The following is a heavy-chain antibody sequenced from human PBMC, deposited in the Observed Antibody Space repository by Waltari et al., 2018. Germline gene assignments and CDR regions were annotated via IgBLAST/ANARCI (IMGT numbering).Heavy chain of an antibody. CDR2: ISIRDGSK. CDR1: GFTFSPYA. D-gene: IGHD3-9*01. V-gene: IGHV3-23*01. Sequence: EVQLLESGGGLVQPGGSLRLSCEGSGFTFSPYAMSWVRPAPGKGLEWVSSISIRDGSKYYADPVKGRFAISRDDYRNTLYLQVDSLRAEDTALYYCAKANRNWFSFDYWGRGTLVTVSS. CDR3: AKANRNWFSFDY. J-gene: IGHJ4*02.